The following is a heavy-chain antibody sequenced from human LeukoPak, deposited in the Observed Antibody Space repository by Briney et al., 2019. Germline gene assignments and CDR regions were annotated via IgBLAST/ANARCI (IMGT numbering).Heavy chain of an antibody. CDR3: ARLPRSKEQWHGRTTDY. Sequence: SETLSLTCTVSGGSISSSSYYWGWIRQPPGKGLEWIGSIYYSGSTYYNPSLKSRVTISVDTSKNQFSLKLSSVTAADTAVYYCARLPRSKEQWHGRTTDYWGQGTLVTVSS. CDR2: IYYSGST. V-gene: IGHV4-39*07. J-gene: IGHJ4*02. D-gene: IGHD6-19*01. CDR1: GGSISSSSYY.